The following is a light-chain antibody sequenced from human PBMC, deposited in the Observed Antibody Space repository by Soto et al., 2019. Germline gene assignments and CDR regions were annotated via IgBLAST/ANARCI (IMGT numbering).Light chain of an antibody. CDR2: GAS. Sequence: EIVLTQSPDTLSLSPGERATLSCRASQSVSSSYLAWYQQKPGQAPRLLIYGASSRASGIPDRFSGSGSGTDFTLTISRLEPEDFAVYYCQQYDISRTFGGGIKVDIK. CDR3: QQYDISRT. CDR1: QSVSSSY. J-gene: IGKJ4*01. V-gene: IGKV3-20*01.